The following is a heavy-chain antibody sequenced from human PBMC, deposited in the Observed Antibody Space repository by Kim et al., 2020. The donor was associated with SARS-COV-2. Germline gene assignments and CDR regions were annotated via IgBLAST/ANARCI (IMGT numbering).Heavy chain of an antibody. CDR1: GGTFSSYA. V-gene: IGHV1-69*13. CDR2: IIPIFGTA. D-gene: IGHD2-2*01. Sequence: SVKVSCKASGGTFSSYAISWVRQAPGQGLEWMGGIIPIFGTANYAQKFQGRVTITADESTSTAYMELSSLRSEDTAVYYCAREGVPAAMGFDPWGQGTLVTVSS. J-gene: IGHJ5*02. CDR3: AREGVPAAMGFDP.